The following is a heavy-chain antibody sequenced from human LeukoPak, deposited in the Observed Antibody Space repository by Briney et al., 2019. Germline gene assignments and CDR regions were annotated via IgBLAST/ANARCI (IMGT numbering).Heavy chain of an antibody. V-gene: IGHV4-34*01. CDR2: INHSGST. CDR1: GGSFSGYY. Sequence: PSETLSLTCAVYGGSFSGYYWSWIRQPPGKGLEWIGEINHSGSTNYNPSLKSRVTISVDTSKNQFSLKLSSVTAADTAVYYCARFGHRGGGYWGQGTLVTVSS. D-gene: IGHD3-10*01. J-gene: IGHJ4*02. CDR3: ARFGHRGGGY.